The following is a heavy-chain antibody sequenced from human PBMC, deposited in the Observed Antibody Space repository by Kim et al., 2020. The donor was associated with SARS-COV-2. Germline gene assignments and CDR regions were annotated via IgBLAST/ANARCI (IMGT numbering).Heavy chain of an antibody. V-gene: IGHV4-59*01. CDR3: ARGGIVGATIDY. CDR1: GGSISSYY. CDR2: IYYSGST. Sequence: SETLSLTCTVSGGSISSYYWSWIRQPPGKGLEWIGYIYYSGSTNYNPSLKSRVTISVDTSKNQFSLKLSSVTAADTAVYYCARGGIVGATIDYWGQGTLVTVSS. D-gene: IGHD1-26*01. J-gene: IGHJ4*02.